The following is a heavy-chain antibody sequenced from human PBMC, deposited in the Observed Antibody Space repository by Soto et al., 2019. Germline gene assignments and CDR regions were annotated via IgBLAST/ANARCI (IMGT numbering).Heavy chain of an antibody. Sequence: GGSLRLSCATSGLTFSNYAMSWVRQAPGGGLEWVSSMSGSSSTTYYADSVRGRFTISRDRSKNTLYLQMSSLGAEDTALYYCAKNQERELPRVIDFWGQGTLVTVSS. J-gene: IGHJ4*02. CDR3: AKNQERELPRVIDF. CDR1: GLTFSNYA. V-gene: IGHV3-23*01. D-gene: IGHD1-7*01. CDR2: MSGSSSTT.